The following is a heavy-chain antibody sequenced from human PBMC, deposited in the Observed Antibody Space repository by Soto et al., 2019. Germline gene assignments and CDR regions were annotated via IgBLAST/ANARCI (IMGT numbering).Heavy chain of an antibody. V-gene: IGHV3-23*01. CDR3: VKLPVTTASYYYFGMDV. CDR2: ISGSGIST. J-gene: IGHJ6*02. D-gene: IGHD4-4*01. CDR1: GFPFSTYP. Sequence: GGAMSLSCAAAGFPFSTYPMNWVRQVPGEGLEWVSGISGSGISTFYADSVKGRFTISRDNSKNTVYLQMNRLRAEDTALYYCVKLPVTTASYYYFGMDVWGQGTTVTVSS.